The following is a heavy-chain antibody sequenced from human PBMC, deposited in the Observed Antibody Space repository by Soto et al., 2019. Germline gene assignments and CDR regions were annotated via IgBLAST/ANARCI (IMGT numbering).Heavy chain of an antibody. J-gene: IGHJ4*02. CDR3: ARDGGIVGVNTYFDY. CDR1: GGSISSYY. Sequence: SETLSLTCTVSGGSISSYYWSWIRQPPGKGLELIGYIYYSGSTNYNPSLKSRVTISVDTSKNQFSLKLSSVTAADTAVYYCARDGGIVGVNTYFDYWGQGTLVTVSS. CDR2: IYYSGST. V-gene: IGHV4-59*12. D-gene: IGHD1-26*01.